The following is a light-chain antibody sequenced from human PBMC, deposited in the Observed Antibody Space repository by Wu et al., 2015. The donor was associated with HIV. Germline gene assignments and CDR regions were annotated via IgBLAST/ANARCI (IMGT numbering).Light chain of an antibody. Sequence: DSQLTQSPSFLSASVGDRVTITCRASQGSSNYLAWYQQKPGKAPKLLIYGASTLQSGVPSRFSGSGSGTEFTLTISSLHPEDFATYSCQQTNTYPPTFGPGTKVDIK. CDR3: QQTNTYPPT. J-gene: IGKJ3*01. CDR1: QGSSNY. V-gene: IGKV1-9*01. CDR2: GAS.